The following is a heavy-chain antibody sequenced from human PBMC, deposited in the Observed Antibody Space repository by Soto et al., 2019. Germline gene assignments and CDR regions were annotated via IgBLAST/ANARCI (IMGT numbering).Heavy chain of an antibody. V-gene: IGHV1-46*01. J-gene: IGHJ6*02. D-gene: IGHD4-4*01. CDR1: GYTFTSYY. CDR2: INPSGGST. CDR3: ARYSNYAGKNYYYYGMDV. Sequence: ASLKVSCKASGYTFTSYYMHWVRQPPGQGLEWMGIINPSGGSTSYAQKFQGRVTMTRDTSTSTVYMELSSLRSEDTAVYYCARYSNYAGKNYYYYGMDVWGQRTTVTGSS.